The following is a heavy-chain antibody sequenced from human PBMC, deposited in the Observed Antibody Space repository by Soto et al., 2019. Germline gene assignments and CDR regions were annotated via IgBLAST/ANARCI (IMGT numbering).Heavy chain of an antibody. CDR3: ARGCYSGYEYYYYYMDV. V-gene: IGHV4-34*01. Sequence: SETLSLTCAVYGGSFSGYYWSWIRQPPGKGLEWIGEINHSGSTNYNPSLKSRVTISVDTSKNQFSLKLSSVTAADTAVYYCARGCYSGYEYYYYYMDVWGKGTTVTVSS. CDR1: GGSFSGYY. CDR2: INHSGST. J-gene: IGHJ6*03. D-gene: IGHD5-12*01.